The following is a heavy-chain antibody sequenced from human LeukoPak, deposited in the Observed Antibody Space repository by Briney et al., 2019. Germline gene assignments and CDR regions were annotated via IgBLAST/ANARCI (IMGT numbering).Heavy chain of an antibody. J-gene: IGHJ4*02. Sequence: SVKVSCKASGGTFSSYAISWVRQAPGQGLEWMGGIIPIFGTANYAQKFQGRVTNTADESTSTAYMELSSLRSEDTAVYYCARERRNYYDSSGYYYWGQGTLVTVSS. CDR1: GGTFSSYA. D-gene: IGHD3-22*01. CDR3: ARERRNYYDSSGYYY. V-gene: IGHV1-69*13. CDR2: IIPIFGTA.